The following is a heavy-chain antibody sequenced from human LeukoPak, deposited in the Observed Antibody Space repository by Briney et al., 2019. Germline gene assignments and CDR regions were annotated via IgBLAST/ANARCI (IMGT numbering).Heavy chain of an antibody. V-gene: IGHV4-38-2*02. J-gene: IGHJ4*02. CDR3: ARDVEYYDILTGYGYYFDY. Sequence: SETLSLTCTVSGYSISSGYYWGWIRQPPGKGLEWIGEIYHSGSTNYNPSLKSRVTISVDKSKNQFSLKLSSVTAADTAVYYCARDVEYYDILTGYGYYFDYWGQGTLVTVSS. CDR2: IYHSGST. CDR1: GYSISSGYY. D-gene: IGHD3-9*01.